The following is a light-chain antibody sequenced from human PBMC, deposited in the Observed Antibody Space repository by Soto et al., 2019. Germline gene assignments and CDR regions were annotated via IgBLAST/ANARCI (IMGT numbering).Light chain of an antibody. J-gene: IGKJ4*01. V-gene: IGKV3-11*01. CDR3: QQRSNWHPSLT. CDR2: DAS. CDR1: QSVSSY. Sequence: EIVLTQSPATLSLSPGERATLSCRASQSVSSYLAWYQQKPGQAPRLLIYDASNRATGIPARFSGSGSGTDFTLTISRLEPEDFAVYYCQQRSNWHPSLTFGGGTKVEIK.